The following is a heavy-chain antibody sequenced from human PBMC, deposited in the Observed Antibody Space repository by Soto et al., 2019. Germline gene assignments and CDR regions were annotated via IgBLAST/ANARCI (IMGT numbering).Heavy chain of an antibody. D-gene: IGHD2-2*01. CDR3: ARGSVPAASTGRDY. Sequence: PSQTLSLTCAISGDSVSSNNAAWNWIRQSPSRGLEWLGRTYYRSKWYNDYAVSLKSRITINPDTSKNQFSLQLNSVTPEDTAVYYCARGSVPAASTGRDYWGQGTLVTVSS. CDR1: GDSVSSNNAA. CDR2: TYYRSKWYN. J-gene: IGHJ4*02. V-gene: IGHV6-1*01.